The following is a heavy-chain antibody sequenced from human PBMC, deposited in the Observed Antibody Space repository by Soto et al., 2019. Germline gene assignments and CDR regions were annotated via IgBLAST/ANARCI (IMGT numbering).Heavy chain of an antibody. CDR3: ARAPYSNAWYRFDL. Sequence: GSLRLSCEASGFIFSGYWMSWVRQAPGKGLEWVADIKHDGSVQYYVDSVKGRFTISRDNAKKLLYLQMNGLRAEDTALYYCARAPYSNAWYRFDLWGQGTLVTVSS. D-gene: IGHD4-4*01. CDR1: GFIFSGYW. J-gene: IGHJ4*02. CDR2: IKHDGSVQ. V-gene: IGHV3-7*03.